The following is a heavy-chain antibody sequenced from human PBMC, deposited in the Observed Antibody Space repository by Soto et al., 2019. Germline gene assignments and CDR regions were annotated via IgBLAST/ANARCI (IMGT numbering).Heavy chain of an antibody. V-gene: IGHV1-2*04. CDR1: GYTFTDYY. CDR2: INPNSGGT. Sequence: GASVKVSCKASGYTFTDYYMHWVRQAPGQGLEWMGWINPNSGGTNYAQKFQGWVTMTRDTSISAAYMELSSLKSEDTAVYYCAAGVTYDGNFDTWGKGTMVPVS. D-gene: IGHD5-12*01. J-gene: IGHJ3*02. CDR3: AAGVTYDGNFDT.